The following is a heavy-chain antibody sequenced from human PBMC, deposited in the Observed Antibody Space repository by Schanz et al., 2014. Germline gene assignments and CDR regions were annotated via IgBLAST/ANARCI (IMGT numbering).Heavy chain of an antibody. CDR2: MSGSGSTA. Sequence: EVQLLESGGGFVQPGGSLRLSCVASGVTFSSYAMSWVRQAPGKGLEWVSGMSGSGSTADYADSVKGRFTISRDNSMNTVYLEMNSLRSDDAAVYYCARAQGVIRLYYGVDVWGQGTTVTVSS. V-gene: IGHV3-23*01. CDR1: GVTFSSYA. D-gene: IGHD3-10*01. CDR3: ARAQGVIRLYYGVDV. J-gene: IGHJ6*02.